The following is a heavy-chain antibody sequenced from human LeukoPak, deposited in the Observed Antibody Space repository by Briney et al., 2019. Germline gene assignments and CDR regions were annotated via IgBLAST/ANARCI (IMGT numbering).Heavy chain of an antibody. CDR2: ITSGSSYI. D-gene: IGHD6-19*01. Sequence: GGSLRLSCAASGFTFSSYSMNWVRQAPGKGLEWVSSITSGSSYIYNADSVKGRFTISRDNAKNSLYLQMNSLRAEDTAVYYCASGGGWVFFNWGQGTLVTVSS. CDR3: ASGGGWVFFN. J-gene: IGHJ4*02. CDR1: GFTFSSYS. V-gene: IGHV3-21*01.